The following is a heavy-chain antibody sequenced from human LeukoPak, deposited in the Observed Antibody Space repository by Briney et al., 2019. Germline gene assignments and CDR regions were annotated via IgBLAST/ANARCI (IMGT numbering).Heavy chain of an antibody. Sequence: SETLSLTCSVSGGPISSYYWSWIRQPPGKGLEWIAYMYYSGSTKYNPSLKSRVTISIDTSKNQFSLKLSSVTAADAAVCYCAGDYGDPHNFDYWGQGTLVTVSS. CDR1: GGPISSYY. CDR2: MYYSGST. J-gene: IGHJ4*02. V-gene: IGHV4-59*01. D-gene: IGHD4-17*01. CDR3: AGDYGDPHNFDY.